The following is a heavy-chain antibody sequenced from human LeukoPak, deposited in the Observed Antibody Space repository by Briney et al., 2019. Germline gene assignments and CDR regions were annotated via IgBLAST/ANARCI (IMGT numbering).Heavy chain of an antibody. CDR2: IYSSGST. Sequence: GGSLRLSCAASGFTVSSNYMSWVRQAPGKGLEWVSVIYSSGSTYYADSVKGRFTISRDNSKNTLYLQMNSLRAEDTAVYYCARALIRGGATSWFDPWGQGTLVTVSS. V-gene: IGHV3-66*02. D-gene: IGHD1-26*01. CDR1: GFTVSSNY. J-gene: IGHJ5*02. CDR3: ARALIRGGATSWFDP.